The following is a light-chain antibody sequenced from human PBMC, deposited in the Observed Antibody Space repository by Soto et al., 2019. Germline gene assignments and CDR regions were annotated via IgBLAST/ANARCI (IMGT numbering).Light chain of an antibody. CDR1: QDISNW. J-gene: IGKJ5*01. V-gene: IGKV1-12*01. CDR2: AAS. CDR3: QQANSFLSIT. Sequence: DIQMTQSPSSVSASVGDRVTITCRASQDISNWLAWYQQKPGKAPKLLIYAASSLQSGVPSRFSASGSGTDFTRTSSSLQPEDFATDYCQQANSFLSITFGQGTRVEIK.